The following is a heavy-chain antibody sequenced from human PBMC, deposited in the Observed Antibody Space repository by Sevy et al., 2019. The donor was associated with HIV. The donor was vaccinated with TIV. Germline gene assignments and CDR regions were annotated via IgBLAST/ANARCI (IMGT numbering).Heavy chain of an antibody. V-gene: IGHV3-49*03. CDR1: GFSLGDYC. D-gene: IGHD3-10*01. J-gene: IGHJ4*03. CDR3: TRECVTMGRGIYIVFDF. Sequence: GGSLRLSCTASGFSLGDYCVRWFRQAPGKGLEWVGAVRDRGYGGTTEYATSVKGRVTIPSDDSINIAYLQMERLNTEDTAVYYCTRECVTMGRGIYIVFDFWGQGTLVTVSS. CDR2: VRDRGYGGTT.